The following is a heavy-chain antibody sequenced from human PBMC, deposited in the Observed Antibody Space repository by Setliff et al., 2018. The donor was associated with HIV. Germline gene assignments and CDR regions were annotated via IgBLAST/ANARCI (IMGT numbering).Heavy chain of an antibody. V-gene: IGHV3-73*01. D-gene: IGHD3-3*01. CDR3: TTLEFYYPLDY. CDR2: IRSKDNSYAT. Sequence: GGSLRLSCAASGFTFSGSAIHWVRQAPGKGLEWVGRIRSKDNSYATTYPASLKGRFTISRDDSKNTAYLQMYSLKTEDTAVYFCTTLEFYYPLDYWGQGTLVTVSS. CDR1: GFTFSGSA. J-gene: IGHJ4*02.